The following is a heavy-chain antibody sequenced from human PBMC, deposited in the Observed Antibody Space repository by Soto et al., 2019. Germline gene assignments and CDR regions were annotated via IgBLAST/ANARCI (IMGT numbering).Heavy chain of an antibody. CDR3: AIDLWWHTH. CDR1: GFTFSDHA. J-gene: IGHJ4*02. CDR2: ISGGGTGA. D-gene: IGHD2-15*01. Sequence: EVQLLESGGGLVQPGGSLRLSCTASGFTFSDHAMTWVRQAPGKGLEWLSGISGGGTGAYYADSVKGRFTVSRDNSNNTVFRQMDRLRVEDTAVYYGAIDLWWHTHWGQGTLVTVSS. V-gene: IGHV3-23*01.